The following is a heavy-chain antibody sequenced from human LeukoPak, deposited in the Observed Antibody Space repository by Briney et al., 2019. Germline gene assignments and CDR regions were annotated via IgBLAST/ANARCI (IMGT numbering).Heavy chain of an antibody. J-gene: IGHJ4*02. Sequence: GRSLRLSCAASGFTFSSYWMYWVRQAPGKGLVWVSRINSDGSSTTYADSVKGRFTISRDNAKNTLYLQMNGLRAEDTAVYYCARAKIGSFDYWGQGTLVTVSS. CDR2: INSDGSST. CDR1: GFTFSSYW. V-gene: IGHV3-74*01. CDR3: ARAKIGSFDY. D-gene: IGHD1-26*01.